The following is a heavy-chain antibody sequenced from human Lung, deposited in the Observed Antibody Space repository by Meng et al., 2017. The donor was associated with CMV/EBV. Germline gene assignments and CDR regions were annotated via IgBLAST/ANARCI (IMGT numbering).Heavy chain of an antibody. CDR1: GYTFTTYD. V-gene: IGHV1-8*01. Sequence: SVKVSCKASGYTFTTYDINWVRQATGQGLDWMGWMNPNRGDTGYAQKFQGRVTMTRNTSINTAYMDLSSLRSNDTAVYYCPRGPIDSVSTWGQGKLVNGSS. CDR2: MNPNRGDT. D-gene: IGHD2-15*01. J-gene: IGHJ5*02. CDR3: PRGPIDSVST.